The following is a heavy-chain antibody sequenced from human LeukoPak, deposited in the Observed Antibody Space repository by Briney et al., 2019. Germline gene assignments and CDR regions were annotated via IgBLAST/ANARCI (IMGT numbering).Heavy chain of an antibody. V-gene: IGHV3-33*05. J-gene: IGHJ4*02. Sequence: PGRSLRLSCAASGFIFSHYGMHWVRQAPGKGLEWVAVIQNDASTENFADSVKGRSTISRDNSKNTVFLQMNSLRVEDTAVYYCARELSQIVWGGLDYGGQGTLVTVSS. CDR2: IQNDASTE. CDR3: ARELSQIVWGGLDY. D-gene: IGHD2-21*01. CDR1: GFIFSHYG.